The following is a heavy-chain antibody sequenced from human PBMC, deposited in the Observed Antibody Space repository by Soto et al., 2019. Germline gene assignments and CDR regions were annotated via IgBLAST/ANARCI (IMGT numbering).Heavy chain of an antibody. V-gene: IGHV3-23*01. CDR1: GFTFSSYA. Sequence: GSLRLSCAASGFTFSSYAMSWVRQAPGKGLEWVSVISGSDDSTYYADSVKGRFTISRDNSKNTLYLQMNSLRAADTAVYYCARASSSSSAADYWGQGTQVTVSS. D-gene: IGHD6-6*01. J-gene: IGHJ4*02. CDR3: ARASSSSSAADY. CDR2: ISGSDDST.